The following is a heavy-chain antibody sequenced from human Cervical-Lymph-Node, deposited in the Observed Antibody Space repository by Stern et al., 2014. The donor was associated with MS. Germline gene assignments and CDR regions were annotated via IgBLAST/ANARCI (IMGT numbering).Heavy chain of an antibody. D-gene: IGHD6-13*01. CDR2: IHDSGST. V-gene: IGHV4-31*03. CDR1: GGSISSGLFY. Sequence: VQLVQSGPGLVKPSQTLSLTCTVSGGSISSGLFYWSWIRPHPGLGLEWIGYIHDSGSTYYNPSLKSRITISRVTSKNQFSLKLSSVTAAGTAVYYCARELSSSWYNWFDPWGQGTLVTVPS. J-gene: IGHJ5*02. CDR3: ARELSSSWYNWFDP.